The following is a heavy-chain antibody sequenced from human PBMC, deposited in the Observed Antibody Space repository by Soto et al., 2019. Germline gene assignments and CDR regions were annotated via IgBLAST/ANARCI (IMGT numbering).Heavy chain of an antibody. CDR2: IYYSGST. V-gene: IGHV4-59*08. D-gene: IGHD4-17*01. J-gene: IGHJ4*02. CDR3: ARLTYGDYFDY. CDR1: GGSISSYY. Sequence: KPSETLSLTCTVSGGSISSYYWSWIRQPPGKGLEWIGYIYYSGSTNYNPSLKSRVTISVDTSKNQFSLKLSSVTAADTAVYYCARLTYGDYFDYWGQGTLVTVSS.